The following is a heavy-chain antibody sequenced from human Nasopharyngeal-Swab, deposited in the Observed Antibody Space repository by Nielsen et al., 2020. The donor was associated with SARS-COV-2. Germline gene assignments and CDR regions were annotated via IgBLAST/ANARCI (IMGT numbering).Heavy chain of an antibody. Sequence: LSLTCAASGFTFSSYGMHWVRQAPGKGLEWVAVISYDGSNKYYADSVKGRFTISRDNSKNTLYLQMNSLRAEDTAVYYCAKDGPLYGDYYYYYYMDVWGKGTTVTVSS. J-gene: IGHJ6*03. CDR1: GFTFSSYG. CDR3: AKDGPLYGDYYYYYYMDV. V-gene: IGHV3-30*18. CDR2: ISYDGSNK. D-gene: IGHD4-17*01.